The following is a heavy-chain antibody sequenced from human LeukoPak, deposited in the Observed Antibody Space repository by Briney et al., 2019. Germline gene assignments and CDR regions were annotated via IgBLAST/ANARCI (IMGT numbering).Heavy chain of an antibody. V-gene: IGHV3-21*01. D-gene: IGHD4-17*01. Sequence: PGGSLRLSCAASGFTFSSYSMNWVRQAPGKGLEWVSSISSSSSYIYYADSVKGRFTISRDNAKNSLYLQMNSLRAEDTAVYYCARDLGTRGDYPYYFDYWXXGTXVTVSS. CDR2: ISSSSSYI. J-gene: IGHJ4*02. CDR3: ARDLGTRGDYPYYFDY. CDR1: GFTFSSYS.